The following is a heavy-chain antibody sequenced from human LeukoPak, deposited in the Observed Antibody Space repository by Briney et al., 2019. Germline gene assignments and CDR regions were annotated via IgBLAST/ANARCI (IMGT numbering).Heavy chain of an antibody. J-gene: IGHJ4*02. D-gene: IGHD6-13*01. CDR1: GDPVSNRNYY. CDR2: IHISGST. CDR3: AKSAAGMRGFDF. Sequence: SETLSLTCTVSGDPVSNRNYYWGWIRQPAGKGLEWLGRIHISGSTNYNPSLKSRVTISIDTSKNQFSLQLSSATAADTAVYYCAKSAAGMRGFDFWGQGTLVTVSS. V-gene: IGHV4-61*02.